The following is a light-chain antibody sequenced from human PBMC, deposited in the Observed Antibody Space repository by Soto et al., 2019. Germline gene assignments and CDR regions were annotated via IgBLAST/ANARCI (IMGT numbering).Light chain of an antibody. CDR1: QSVSSK. CDR2: DVS. Sequence: EIVMTQSPATLSVSPGERAALSGRASQSVSSKLAWYQQKPGQAPRLLIYDVSTRATGIPDRFIGSGSGTEFTLTITSLQSEDFAIYYCQRYSDWPPWTFGQGTKVDIK. CDR3: QRYSDWPPWT. J-gene: IGKJ1*01. V-gene: IGKV3-15*01.